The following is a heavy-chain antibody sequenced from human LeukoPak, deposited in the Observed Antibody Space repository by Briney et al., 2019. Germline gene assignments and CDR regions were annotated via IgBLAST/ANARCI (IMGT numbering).Heavy chain of an antibody. CDR3: ATPGVDYYYYGMDV. V-gene: IGHV1-18*01. J-gene: IGHJ6*02. CDR1: GNTFTSYG. Sequence: ASVKVSCKASGNTFTSYGIGWVRQAPGQGLEWMGWISAYNGNTNYAQKLQGRVTMTTDTSTSTAYMELRSLRSDDTAVYYCATPGVDYYYYGMDVWGQGTTVTVSS. D-gene: IGHD2-15*01. CDR2: ISAYNGNT.